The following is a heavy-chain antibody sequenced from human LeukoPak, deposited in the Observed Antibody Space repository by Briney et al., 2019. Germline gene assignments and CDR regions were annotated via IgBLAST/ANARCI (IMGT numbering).Heavy chain of an antibody. D-gene: IGHD4-23*01. J-gene: IGHJ3*02. CDR2: IYYSGST. V-gene: IGHV4-39*07. CDR1: GGSISSSSYY. Sequence: PSETLSLTCTVSGGSISSSSYYWGWIRQPPGKGLEWIASIYYSGSTYYNPSLKSRVSISVDTSKNRFSLKLSSVTAADTAVYYCATLTGGDDAFDIWGQGTMVTVSS. CDR3: ATLTGGDDAFDI.